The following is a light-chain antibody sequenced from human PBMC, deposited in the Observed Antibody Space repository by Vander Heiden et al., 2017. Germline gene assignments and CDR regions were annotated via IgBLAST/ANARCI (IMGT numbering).Light chain of an antibody. Sequence: QSALTQPASVSGCPGQSYTISCTGSSSDIGGYNYVSWYQQHPGKAPKLMIHDVSDRPSGVSNRFSGSKSGNTASLTISGLQAEDEADYYCCSYTSSSTLYVFGTGTKVTVL. J-gene: IGLJ1*01. CDR1: SSDIGGYNY. V-gene: IGLV2-14*03. CDR3: CSYTSSSTLYV. CDR2: DVS.